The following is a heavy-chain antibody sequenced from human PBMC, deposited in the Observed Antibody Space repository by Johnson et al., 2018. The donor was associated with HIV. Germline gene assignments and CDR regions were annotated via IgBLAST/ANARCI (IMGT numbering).Heavy chain of an antibody. CDR3: ARVRSGGSGVYDAFDI. Sequence: VQLVESGGDLVQPGGSLRLSCTPSGFIFDDYGMSWVRQVPGKGLDWVSGINWNGGSTGYTDSVKGRFTISRDNAKNSLYLQMNSLRAEDTALYYCARVRSGGSGVYDAFDIWGRGTMVTVSS. D-gene: IGHD6-19*01. CDR1: GFIFDDYG. CDR2: INWNGGST. V-gene: IGHV3-20*04. J-gene: IGHJ3*02.